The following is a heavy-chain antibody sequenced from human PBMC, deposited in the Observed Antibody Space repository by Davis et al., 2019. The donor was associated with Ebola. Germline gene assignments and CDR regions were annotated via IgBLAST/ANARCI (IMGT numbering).Heavy chain of an antibody. Sequence: GGSLRLSCAASGFTFSSYSMNWVRQAPGKGLEWVSYISSSSRTRYYADSVKGRFTISRDNAKNSLYLQMNSLRDEDTAVYYCARDHYDSSGYGFDIWGQGTMVTVSS. D-gene: IGHD3-22*01. CDR1: GFTFSSYS. J-gene: IGHJ3*02. CDR3: ARDHYDSSGYGFDI. V-gene: IGHV3-48*02. CDR2: ISSSSRTR.